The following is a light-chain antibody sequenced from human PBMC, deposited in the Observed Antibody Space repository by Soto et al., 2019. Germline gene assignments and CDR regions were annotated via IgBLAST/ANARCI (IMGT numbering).Light chain of an antibody. CDR3: ATWDDSLSGVV. CDR2: RNN. J-gene: IGLJ2*01. V-gene: IGLV1-47*01. CDR1: TSNIGDHS. Sequence: QPVLSQPPSASGTPGQRVTISCSGSTSNIGDHSVSWYQHIPGTAPKLLIFRNNLRPSGVPDRFSGSKPGTSPSLAISGLRSEDEADYYCATWDDSLSGVVFGGGTQLTVL.